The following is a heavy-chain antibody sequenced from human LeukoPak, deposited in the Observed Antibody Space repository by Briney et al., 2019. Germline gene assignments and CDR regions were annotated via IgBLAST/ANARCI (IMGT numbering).Heavy chain of an antibody. CDR3: ARALAAAGTIYYYYYGMDV. D-gene: IGHD6-13*01. CDR1: GFTVSSNY. J-gene: IGHJ6*02. V-gene: IGHV3-66*01. Sequence: GGSLRLSCAASGFTVSSNYMSWVRQAPGKGLEWVSVIYSGGSTYHADSVKGRFTISRDNPKNTLYLQMNSLRAEDTAVYYCARALAAAGTIYYYYYGMDVWGQGTTVTVSS. CDR2: IYSGGST.